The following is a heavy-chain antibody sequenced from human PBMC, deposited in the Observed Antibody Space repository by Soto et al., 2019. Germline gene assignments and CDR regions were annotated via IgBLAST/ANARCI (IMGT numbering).Heavy chain of an antibody. CDR1: GFTFSSYG. Sequence: QVQLVESGGGVVQPGRSLRLSCAASGFTFSSYGMHWVRQAPGKGLEWVAVIWYDGSNKYYADSVKGRFTISRDNSKNTLYLQMNSLRAEDTAAYYCASYSSSPIDYWGQGTLVTVSS. V-gene: IGHV3-33*01. CDR2: IWYDGSNK. J-gene: IGHJ4*02. CDR3: ASYSSSPIDY. D-gene: IGHD6-6*01.